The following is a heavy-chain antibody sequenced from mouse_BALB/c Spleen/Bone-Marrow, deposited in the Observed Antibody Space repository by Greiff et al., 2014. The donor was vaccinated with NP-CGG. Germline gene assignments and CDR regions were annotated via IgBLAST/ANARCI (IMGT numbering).Heavy chain of an antibody. J-gene: IGHJ2*01. CDR2: ITYSGNT. CDR3: TRDYYGP. V-gene: IGHV3-8*02. Sequence: EVQLQESGPSLVKPSQTLSLTCSVTGDSITSGYWNWIRKFPGNKLEYMGYITYSGNTYYNPSLISRISITQDTSKNQYYLQLNSVTTEDTATYYCTRDYYGPWGQGTTLTVSS. D-gene: IGHD1-2*01. CDR1: GDSITSGY.